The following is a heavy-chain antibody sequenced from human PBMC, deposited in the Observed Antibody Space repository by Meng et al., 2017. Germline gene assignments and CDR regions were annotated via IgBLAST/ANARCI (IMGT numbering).Heavy chain of an antibody. J-gene: IGHJ4*02. V-gene: IGHV1-18*01. Sequence: ASVKVSCKASGYTFTSYGISWVRQAPGQGLEWMGWISAYNGNTNYAQKLQGRVTITTDTSTSTAYMELRNLRSADTAVYYCARDAFRPPLRSPPDYYFDYWGQGTLVTVSS. D-gene: IGHD4-17*01. CDR1: GYTFTSYG. CDR2: ISAYNGNT. CDR3: ARDAFRPPLRSPPDYYFDY.